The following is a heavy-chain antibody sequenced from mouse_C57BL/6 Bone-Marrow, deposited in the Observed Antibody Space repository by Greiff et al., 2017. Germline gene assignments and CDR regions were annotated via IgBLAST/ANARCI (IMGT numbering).Heavy chain of an antibody. V-gene: IGHV1-62-2*01. Sequence: VKLQQSGAELVKPGASVKLSCKASGYTFTEYTIHWVKQRSGQGLVWIGWFYPGSGSIKYNAKLKDKATFTGDKSSSTVYMELSRMTSEDSAVYFCARHEYYGPGYYFDYWGQGTTLTGSS. CDR1: GYTFTEYT. CDR2: FYPGSGSI. J-gene: IGHJ2*01. CDR3: ARHEYYGPGYYFDY. D-gene: IGHD1-2*01.